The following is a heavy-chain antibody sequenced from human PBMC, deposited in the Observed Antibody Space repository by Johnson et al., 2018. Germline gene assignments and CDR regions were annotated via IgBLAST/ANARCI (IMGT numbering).Heavy chain of an antibody. CDR1: GGTFSSYA. J-gene: IGHJ6*02. CDR2: IIPIFGTA. CDR3: ASPRPSDIVVVPAAIGYDYYYGMDV. V-gene: IGHV1-69*01. D-gene: IGHD2-2*02. Sequence: QVQLVESGAEVKKPGSSVKVSCKASGGTFSSYAISWVRQAPGQGLEWMGGIIPIFGTANYAQKFQGRVTITADESTSTAYMELSSLRSEDTAVYYCASPRPSDIVVVPAAIGYDYYYGMDVWGQGTTVTVSS.